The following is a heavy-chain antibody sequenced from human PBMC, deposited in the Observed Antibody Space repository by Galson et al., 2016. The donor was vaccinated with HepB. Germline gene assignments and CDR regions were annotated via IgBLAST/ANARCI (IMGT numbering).Heavy chain of an antibody. V-gene: IGHV5-51*01. CDR3: ARRKNYAPDY. CDR2: IYPGDSDT. Sequence: QSGAEVKKPGESLKISCKASGYSFTTYWIGWVRQVPGKGLEWVGIIYPGDSDTRYSPPFQGQVTISADRSISTAYLQWSSLKASDTAMYYCARRKNYAPDYWGQGTLVTVSS. D-gene: IGHD1-7*01. J-gene: IGHJ4*02. CDR1: GYSFTTYW.